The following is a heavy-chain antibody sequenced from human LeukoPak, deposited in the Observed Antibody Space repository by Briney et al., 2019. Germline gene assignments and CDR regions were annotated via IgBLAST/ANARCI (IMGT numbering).Heavy chain of an antibody. CDR2: INEDGSAK. D-gene: IGHD3-22*01. J-gene: IGHJ4*02. Sequence: PGGSLRLSCAASGFTFSRYWMSWVRQAPGKGLEWVANINEDGSAKYYVDSVKGRITISRDNAKKSLYLQMSSLRAEDTAVYYCARAGYYYDSSGYDPGYYFDYWGQGTLVTVSS. CDR3: ARAGYYYDSSGYDPGYYFDY. V-gene: IGHV3-7*05. CDR1: GFTFSRYW.